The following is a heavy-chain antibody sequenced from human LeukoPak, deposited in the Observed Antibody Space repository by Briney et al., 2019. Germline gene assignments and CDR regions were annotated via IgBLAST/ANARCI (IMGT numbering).Heavy chain of an antibody. V-gene: IGHV4-61*10. CDR1: GGSITSSTYY. J-gene: IGHJ4*02. CDR2: IYYSGST. Sequence: SQTLSLTCTVSGGSITSSTYYWSWIRQPAGKGLEWIGNIYYSGSTNYNPSLKSRVTISVDTSKNQFSLDLYFVTAADTAVYYCARLPMVRGVTEYYFDYWGQGSLVTVSS. CDR3: ARLPMVRGVTEYYFDY. D-gene: IGHD3-10*01.